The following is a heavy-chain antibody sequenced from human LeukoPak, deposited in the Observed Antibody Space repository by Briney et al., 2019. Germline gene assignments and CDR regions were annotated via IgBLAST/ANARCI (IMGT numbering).Heavy chain of an antibody. CDR2: INPNSGGT. CDR3: ARVLRGIVVVPAGDDAFDI. Sequence: ASVKVSCKASGYTFTGYYMHWVRQAPGQGLEWMGWINPNSGGTNYAQKFQGRVTMTRDTSISTAYMELSRLRSDDTAVYYCARVLRGIVVVPAGDDAFDIWGQGTMVTVSS. J-gene: IGHJ3*02. CDR1: GYTFTGYY. V-gene: IGHV1-2*02. D-gene: IGHD2-2*01.